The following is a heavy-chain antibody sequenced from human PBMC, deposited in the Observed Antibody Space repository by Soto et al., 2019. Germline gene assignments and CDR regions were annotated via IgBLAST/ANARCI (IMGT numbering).Heavy chain of an antibody. CDR3: ATTYNWNYVRIFDS. J-gene: IGHJ4*02. Sequence: GGSLRLSCAASGFTFSSCAMSWVRQAPGTGLEWVSSITSGGSSYYADSVKGRFTISRDNSKNTLYLQMNSLRGEDTAVYHCATTYNWNYVRIFDSWGQGTLVTVSS. CDR1: GFTFSSCA. CDR2: ITSGGSS. V-gene: IGHV3-23*01. D-gene: IGHD1-7*01.